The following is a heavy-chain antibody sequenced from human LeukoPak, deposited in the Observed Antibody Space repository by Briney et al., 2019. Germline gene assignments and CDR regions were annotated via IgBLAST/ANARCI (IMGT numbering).Heavy chain of an antibody. D-gene: IGHD6-19*01. CDR3: TTARTIAVAGPDY. Sequence: GGSLRLSCAASGFTFSSYGMSWVRQAPGKGLEWVSAISGSGGSTYYADSVRGRFTISRDNSKNTLYLQMNSLRAEDTAVYYCTTARTIAVAGPDYWGQGTLVTVSS. CDR1: GFTFSSYG. V-gene: IGHV3-23*01. CDR2: ISGSGGST. J-gene: IGHJ4*02.